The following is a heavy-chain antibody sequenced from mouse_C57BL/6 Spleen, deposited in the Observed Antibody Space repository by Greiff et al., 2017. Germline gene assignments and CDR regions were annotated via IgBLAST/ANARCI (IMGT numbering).Heavy chain of an antibody. Sequence: QVQLQQSGAELVKPGASVKISCKASGYAFSSYWMNWVKQRPGQGLEWIGQIYPGDGDTNYNGKFKGKATLTADKSSSTAYMQLSSLTSEDSAFXFCERSLGGTTSNWYFDVWGTGTTVTVSS. V-gene: IGHV1-80*01. CDR3: ERSLGGTTSNWYFDV. CDR2: IYPGDGDT. J-gene: IGHJ1*03. CDR1: GYAFSSYW. D-gene: IGHD2-14*01.